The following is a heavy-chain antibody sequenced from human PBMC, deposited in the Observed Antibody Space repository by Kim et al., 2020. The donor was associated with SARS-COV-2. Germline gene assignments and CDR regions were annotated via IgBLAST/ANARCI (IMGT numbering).Heavy chain of an antibody. CDR1: DGTIMSSSYH. Sequence: SETLSLTCTVSDGTIMSSSYHWGWIRQPPEKGLEWIGSIFYRGNTYYNPSLKSRVTISIDTSKNQFSVKVTSVTAADTAVYYCVRLINGSPADYWGPGTL. CDR2: IFYRGNT. CDR3: VRLINGSPADY. J-gene: IGHJ4*02. D-gene: IGHD1-26*01. V-gene: IGHV4-39*01.